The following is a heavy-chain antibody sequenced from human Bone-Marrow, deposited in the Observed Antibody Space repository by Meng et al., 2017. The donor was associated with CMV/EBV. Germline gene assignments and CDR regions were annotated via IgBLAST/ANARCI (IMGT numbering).Heavy chain of an antibody. V-gene: IGHV4-59*01. CDR1: GGSMSSYY. CDR3: ARVKVGGPSGRYFDF. J-gene: IGHJ4*02. Sequence: SEPLSLTCRVSGGSMSSYYWTWIRHSPGEGLEWIGWIHYSGTTSFNPSLKSRVAISIDTSKNQFFLNLKSVTAADTAVYYCARVKVGGPSGRYFDFWGQGTLVTVSS. D-gene: IGHD2-15*01. CDR2: IHYSGTT.